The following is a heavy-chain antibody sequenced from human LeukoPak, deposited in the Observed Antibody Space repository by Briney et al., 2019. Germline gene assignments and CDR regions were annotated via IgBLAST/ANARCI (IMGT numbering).Heavy chain of an antibody. V-gene: IGHV3-23*01. J-gene: IGHJ5*02. D-gene: IGHD6-13*01. CDR2: ISQSGDVT. Sequence: GGSLRLSCEASGFTFSSHAMSWVRQGPGKGLEWVSVISQSGDVTYYADSVKGRFTISRDNSKSTLYLQVSSLRAEDTAVYYCAKKGGGRAAANCFAPWGRGTLVTVSS. CDR1: GFTFSSHA. CDR3: AKKGGGRAAANCFAP.